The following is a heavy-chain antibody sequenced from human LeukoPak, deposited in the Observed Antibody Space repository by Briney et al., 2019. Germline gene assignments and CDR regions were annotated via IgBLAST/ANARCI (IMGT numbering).Heavy chain of an antibody. CDR1: GASVSSGSYY. V-gene: IGHV4-61*02. J-gene: IGHJ6*03. CDR2: IYTSGNT. CDR3: ARASGSGGWTNYYYFYLDV. Sequence: PSQTLSLTCTVSGASVSSGSYYWTWIRQPAGSGLEWIGRIYTSGNTNYNPCLRSRVTISLHTSKSQFSLTLSSVTAADTAVYYCARASGSGGWTNYYYFYLDVWGKGTTVTISS. D-gene: IGHD6-19*01.